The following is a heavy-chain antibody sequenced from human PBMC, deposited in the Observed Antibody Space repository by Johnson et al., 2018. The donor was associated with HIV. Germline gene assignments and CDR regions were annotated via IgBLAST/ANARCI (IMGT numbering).Heavy chain of an antibody. V-gene: IGHV3-33*06. J-gene: IGHJ3*02. CDR3: AKCIWGSSLIDVFDI. CDR2: MSYDGSNK. CDR1: GLTFSNYG. Sequence: QVQLVESGGGVVQPGRSLRLSCAVSGLTFSNYGMHWVRQAPGQGLEWVAVMSYDGSNKYYTDSVRGRFTISSDNSKNTRYLQMNSLRVEDTAVYYCAKCIWGSSLIDVFDIWGQGTTVIVSS. D-gene: IGHD3-16*01.